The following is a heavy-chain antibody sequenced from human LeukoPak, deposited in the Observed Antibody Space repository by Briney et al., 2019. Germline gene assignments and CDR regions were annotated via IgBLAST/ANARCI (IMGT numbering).Heavy chain of an antibody. J-gene: IGHJ5*02. CDR2: MNPNSGNT. D-gene: IGHD2-15*01. Sequence: ASVKVSCKASGYTFTSYDINWVRQATGQGFEWMGWMNPNSGNTGYAQKFQGRVTMTRNTSISTAYMELSSLRSEDTAVYYCARGLWGGYCSGGSCLGFDPWGQGTLVTVSS. CDR3: ARGLWGGYCSGGSCLGFDP. CDR1: GYTFTSYD. V-gene: IGHV1-8*01.